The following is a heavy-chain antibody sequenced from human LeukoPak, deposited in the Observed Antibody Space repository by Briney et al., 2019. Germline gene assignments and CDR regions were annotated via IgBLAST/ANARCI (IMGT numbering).Heavy chain of an antibody. J-gene: IGHJ6*03. CDR2: IYYSGST. Sequence: SETLSLTCTVSGGSISSSSYYWGWIRQPPGKGLEWIGSIYYSGSTYYNPSLKSRVTISVDTSKNQFSLKLGPVTAADTAVYYCASTTVVNYYYYYMDVWGKGTTVTVSS. CDR1: GGSISSSSYY. CDR3: ASTTVVNYYYYYMDV. D-gene: IGHD4-23*01. V-gene: IGHV4-39*07.